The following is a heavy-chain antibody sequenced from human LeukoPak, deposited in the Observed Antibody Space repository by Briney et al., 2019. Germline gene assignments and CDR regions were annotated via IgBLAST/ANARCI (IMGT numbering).Heavy chain of an antibody. D-gene: IGHD2-21*02. CDR1: RLTFSSYA. CDR2: ISGSGGST. J-gene: IGHJ4*02. Sequence: GGSLRLSCAASRLTFSSYAMSWVRQAPGKGLEWVSAISGSGGSTYYADSVKGRFTISIDNSKNTLYLQMNSLRAEETAVYYCAMDVVVTAIFVYWGQGTLVTVSS. CDR3: AMDVVVTAIFVY. V-gene: IGHV3-23*01.